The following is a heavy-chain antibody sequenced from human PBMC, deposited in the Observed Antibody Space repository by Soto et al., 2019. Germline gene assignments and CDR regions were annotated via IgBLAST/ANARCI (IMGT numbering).Heavy chain of an antibody. V-gene: IGHV1-8*01. CDR3: ARGLDYDSSGYYYGY. J-gene: IGHJ4*02. Sequence: PSVKVSCKASGYTFTSYDINWVRQATGQGLEWMGWMNPNSGNTGYAQKFQGRVTMTRNTSISTAYMELSSLRSEDTAVYYCARGLDYDSSGYYYGYWGQGTLVTVSS. CDR2: MNPNSGNT. D-gene: IGHD3-22*01. CDR1: GYTFTSYD.